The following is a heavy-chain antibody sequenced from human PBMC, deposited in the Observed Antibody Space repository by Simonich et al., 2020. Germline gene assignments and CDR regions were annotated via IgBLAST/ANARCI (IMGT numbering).Heavy chain of an antibody. J-gene: IGHJ6*03. D-gene: IGHD7-27*01. CDR2: VNPNSGGT. V-gene: IGHV1-2*02. CDR1: GYTFTGYY. Sequence: QVQLVQSGAEVKKPGASVKGSCKASGYTFTGYYMHWVRQAPGQGLEGTVWVNPNSGGTKYAQKVQGRVTMTRDTSISTAYMELSRLRSDDTAVYYCARGALTGDYYYMDVWGKGTTVTVSS. CDR3: ARGALTGDYYYMDV.